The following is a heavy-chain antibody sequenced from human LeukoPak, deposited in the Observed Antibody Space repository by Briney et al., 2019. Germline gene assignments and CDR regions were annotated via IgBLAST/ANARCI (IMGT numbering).Heavy chain of an antibody. V-gene: IGHV1-18*01. Sequence: GASVNVSCKASGYTFTTYEIIWVRQAPGQGLEGMGWINTRNGNANYAHQLQGRVTMTTDTSTSTSYMELASLRFDDTAIYYCARNHLGLGLWGQGTLVTVSS. CDR1: GYTFTTYE. CDR3: ARNHLGLGL. J-gene: IGHJ4*02. CDR2: INTRNGNA. D-gene: IGHD3-16*01.